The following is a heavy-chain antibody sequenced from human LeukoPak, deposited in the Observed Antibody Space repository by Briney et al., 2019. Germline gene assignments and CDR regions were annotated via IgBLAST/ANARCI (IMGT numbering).Heavy chain of an antibody. Sequence: GASVKVSCKASGYTFTRYGISWVRQAPGQGLEWMGWISAYNGNTNYAQKLQGRVTMTTDTSTSTAYMELRSLRSDDTAVYYCARDPGSIAARPNDYWGQGTLVTVSS. J-gene: IGHJ4*02. CDR2: ISAYNGNT. V-gene: IGHV1-18*01. D-gene: IGHD6-6*01. CDR3: ARDPGSIAARPNDY. CDR1: GYTFTRYG.